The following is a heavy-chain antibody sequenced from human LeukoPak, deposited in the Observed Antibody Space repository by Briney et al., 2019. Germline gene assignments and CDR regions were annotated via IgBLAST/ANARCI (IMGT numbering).Heavy chain of an antibody. CDR3: ASTSSFWSAYTYYFDY. V-gene: IGHV3-7*01. D-gene: IGHD3-3*01. CDR2: IKQDGSEK. Sequence: GGSLRLSCAASGCTFSSYWMSWVRQAPGKGLEWVANIKQDGSEKYYVDSVKGRFTISRDNAKNSLYLQMNSLRAEDTAVYYCASTSSFWSAYTYYFDYWGQGTLVTVSS. CDR1: GCTFSSYW. J-gene: IGHJ4*02.